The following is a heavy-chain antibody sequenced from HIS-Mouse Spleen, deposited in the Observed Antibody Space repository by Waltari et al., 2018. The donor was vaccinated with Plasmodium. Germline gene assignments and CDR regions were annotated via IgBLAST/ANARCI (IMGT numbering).Heavy chain of an antibody. D-gene: IGHD1-1*01. CDR3: ASLPRVEEGTTPFYYYYYGMDV. CDR1: GGSISSSSYY. J-gene: IGHJ6*02. Sequence: QVQLQESGPGLVKPSQTLSLTCTVSGGSISSSSYYWGWLRQPPGKGLEGIGSIYYSGSTYYNASRKSGVTMSVDTTKNQFSLRLGSVTAADTAVDYCASLPRVEEGTTPFYYYYYGMDVWGQGTTVTVSS. V-gene: IGHV4-39*01. CDR2: IYYSGST.